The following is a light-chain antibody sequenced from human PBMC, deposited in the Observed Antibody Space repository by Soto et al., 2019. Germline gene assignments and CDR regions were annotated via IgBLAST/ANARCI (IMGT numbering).Light chain of an antibody. J-gene: IGLJ1*01. CDR1: NSNIWTNT. CDR2: TNN. CDR3: AAWDDSLGAYV. V-gene: IGLV1-44*01. Sequence: QSALTQPPSASATPGQRVTISCSGSNSNIWTNTVNWYQQLPGTAPRLLIYTNNQRPSGVPQRFSGSKTGTSASLAIGGLQSEDGADYYCAAWDDSLGAYVFGTGTKVTVL.